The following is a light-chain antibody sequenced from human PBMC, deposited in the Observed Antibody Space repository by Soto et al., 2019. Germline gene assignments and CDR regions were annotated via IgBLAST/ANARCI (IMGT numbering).Light chain of an antibody. CDR1: QSVSSY. J-gene: IGKJ5*01. Sequence: ETARTQCPGTLSLSPGERATLSCRASQSVSSYLAWYQQKPGQAPRLLIYDASNRATGIPARFSGSGSGTDFTLTISSLEPEDFAVYYCQQRSNWPPITFGQGTRLEIK. V-gene: IGKV3-11*01. CDR3: QQRSNWPPIT. CDR2: DAS.